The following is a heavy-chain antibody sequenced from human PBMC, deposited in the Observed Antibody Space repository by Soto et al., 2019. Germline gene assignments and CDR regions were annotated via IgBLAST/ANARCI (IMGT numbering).Heavy chain of an antibody. Sequence: PSETLSLTCAVSGGSISSSNWWSWVRQPPGKGLEWIGEIYHSGSTNYNPSLKSRVTISVDKSKNQFSLKLSSVTAADTAVYYCARTPRDSSGWYWFDPWGQGTLVTVSS. D-gene: IGHD6-19*01. J-gene: IGHJ5*02. V-gene: IGHV4-4*02. CDR3: ARTPRDSSGWYWFDP. CDR1: GGSISSSNW. CDR2: IYHSGST.